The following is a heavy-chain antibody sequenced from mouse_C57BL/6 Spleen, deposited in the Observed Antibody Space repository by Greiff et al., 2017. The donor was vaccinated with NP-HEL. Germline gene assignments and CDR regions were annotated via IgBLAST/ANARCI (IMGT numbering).Heavy chain of an antibody. J-gene: IGHJ2*01. V-gene: IGHV1-64*01. CDR2: IHPNSGST. Sequence: QVQLKQPGAELVKPGASVKLSCKASGYTFTSYWMHWVKQRPGQGLEWIGMIHPNSGSTNYNEKFKSKATLTVDKSSSTAYMQLSSLRSEDSAVYYCARNYGTLDYWGQGTTLTVSS. CDR3: ARNYGTLDY. D-gene: IGHD1-1*01. CDR1: GYTFTSYW.